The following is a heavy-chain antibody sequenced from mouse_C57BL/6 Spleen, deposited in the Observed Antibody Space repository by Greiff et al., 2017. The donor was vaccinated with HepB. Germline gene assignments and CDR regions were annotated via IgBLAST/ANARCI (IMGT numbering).Heavy chain of an antibody. D-gene: IGHD2-4*01. CDR1: GYSFTDYN. V-gene: IGHV1-39*01. J-gene: IGHJ3*01. Sequence: EVKLVESGPELVKPGASVKISCKASGYSFTDYNMNWVKQSNGKSLEWIGVINPNYGTTSYNQKFKGKATLTVDQSSSTAYMQLNSLTSEDSAVYYCAFYYDYEGFAYWGQGTLVTVSA. CDR2: INPNYGTT. CDR3: AFYYDYEGFAY.